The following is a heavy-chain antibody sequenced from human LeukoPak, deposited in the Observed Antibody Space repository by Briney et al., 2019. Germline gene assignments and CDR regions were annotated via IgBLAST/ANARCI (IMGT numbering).Heavy chain of an antibody. CDR3: ARDHHRTGFDAYFGY. J-gene: IGHJ4*02. V-gene: IGHV3-30*04. D-gene: IGHD5-12*01. CDR2: IAHDGSHK. Sequence: GGSLRLSCIVSGFTFSNHALHWVRQAPGKGLEWVAVIAHDGSHKYYADSTKGRFNISRDNSRNALFLQMNSLRAEDAALYYCARDHHRTGFDAYFGYWGQGTPVTVSS. CDR1: GFTFSNHA.